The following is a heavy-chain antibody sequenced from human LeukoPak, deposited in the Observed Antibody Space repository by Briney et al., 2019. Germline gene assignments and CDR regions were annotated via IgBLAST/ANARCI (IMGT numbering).Heavy chain of an antibody. V-gene: IGHV3-23*01. Sequence: QPGGSLRLSCAASGFTFSSYSMNWVRQAPGKGLEWVSAISGSGGRTEYADAVKGRFTISRDNSKNTLYLQMNNLRDEDTAVYYCAKDPYDSSGYYHDYWGQGTLVTVSS. CDR1: GFTFSSYS. J-gene: IGHJ4*02. CDR3: AKDPYDSSGYYHDY. CDR2: ISGSGGRT. D-gene: IGHD3-22*01.